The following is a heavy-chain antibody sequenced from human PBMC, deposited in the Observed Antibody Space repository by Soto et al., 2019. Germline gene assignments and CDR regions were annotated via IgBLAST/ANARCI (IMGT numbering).Heavy chain of an antibody. V-gene: IGHV3-30*18. CDR1: GFTFSSYG. CDR2: ISYDGSNK. Sequence: QVQLVESGGGVVQPGRSLRLSCAASGFTFSSYGMHWVRQAPGKGLEWVAVISYDGSNKYYADSVKGRFTISRDNSKNTLYLQMNSLRAEDTAVYYCAKSLTGDKWWFGPWGQGTLVTVSS. CDR3: AKSLTGDKWWFGP. J-gene: IGHJ5*02. D-gene: IGHD7-27*01.